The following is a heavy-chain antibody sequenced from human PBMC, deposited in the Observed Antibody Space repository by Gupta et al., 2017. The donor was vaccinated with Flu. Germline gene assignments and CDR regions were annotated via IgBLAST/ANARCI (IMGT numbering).Heavy chain of an antibody. J-gene: IGHJ3*02. Sequence: SMSWARQAPGKGLEWVSYISSSSSPIYYADSVKGRFTISRDNAKNSLYLQMNSLRAEDTAVYYCARDFDAFDIWGQGTMVTVSS. CDR3: ARDFDAFDI. CDR1: S. CDR2: ISSSSSPI. V-gene: IGHV3-48*01.